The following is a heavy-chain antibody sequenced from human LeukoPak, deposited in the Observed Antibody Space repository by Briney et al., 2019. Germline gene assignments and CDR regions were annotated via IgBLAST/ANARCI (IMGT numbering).Heavy chain of an antibody. CDR2: ISSGGHYI. Sequence: GGPLRLSCAASGGTFSSYNMHWVRQAPGKGLEWVSSISSGGHYIYYADSVKGRFTISRDNAKNSLYLQVNSLRAEDTAVYYCARALKAFDCWGQGTLVTVSS. CDR3: ARALKAFDC. CDR1: GGTFSSYN. V-gene: IGHV3-21*01. J-gene: IGHJ4*02.